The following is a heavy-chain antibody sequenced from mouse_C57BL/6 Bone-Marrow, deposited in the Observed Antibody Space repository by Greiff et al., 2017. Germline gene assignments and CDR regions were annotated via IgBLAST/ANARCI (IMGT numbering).Heavy chain of an antibody. Sequence: EVKLVESEGGLVQPGSSMKLSCTASGFTFSDYYMAWVRQVPEKGLEWVANINYDGSSTYYLDSLKSRFIISRDNAKNILYLQMSSLKSEDTATYYCAREGYYCDYWGQGTTLTVSS. J-gene: IGHJ2*01. V-gene: IGHV5-16*01. CDR3: AREGYYCDY. CDR2: INYDGSST. CDR1: GFTFSDYY.